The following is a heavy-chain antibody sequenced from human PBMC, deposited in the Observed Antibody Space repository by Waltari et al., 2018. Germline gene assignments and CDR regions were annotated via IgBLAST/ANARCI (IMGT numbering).Heavy chain of an antibody. J-gene: IGHJ2*01. CDR3: ARDVTGYYYFDL. CDR2: ISRDGT. V-gene: IGHV3-53*01. D-gene: IGHD3-16*01. Sequence: EVQLVESGGGLIQPGGSLRLSCAASGLPFSTPYMNWVRQAPGKGLEWVSVISRDGTHYADSVNGRFTISRDNSKNTVYLQMNTLRAEDTALYYCARDVTGYYYFDLWGRGTLVTVSS. CDR1: GLPFSTPY.